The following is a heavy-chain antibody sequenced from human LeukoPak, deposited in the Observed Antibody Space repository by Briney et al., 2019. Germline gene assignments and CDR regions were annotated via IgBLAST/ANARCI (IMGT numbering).Heavy chain of an antibody. Sequence: ASVKVSCKASGYTFTSYDINWVRQATGQGLEWMGWMNPNSGNTGYAQKSQGRVTITRNTSISTAYMELSSLRSEDTAVYYCARGYTGYSSSWYYYYYYMDVWGKGTTVTVSS. D-gene: IGHD6-13*01. CDR2: MNPNSGNT. CDR3: ARGYTGYSSSWYYYYYYMDV. J-gene: IGHJ6*03. CDR1: GYTFTSYD. V-gene: IGHV1-8*03.